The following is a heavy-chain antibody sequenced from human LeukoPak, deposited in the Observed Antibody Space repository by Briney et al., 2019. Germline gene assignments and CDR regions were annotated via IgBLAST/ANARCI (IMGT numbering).Heavy chain of an antibody. CDR2: ITGDGAT. V-gene: IGHV3-23*01. D-gene: IGHD6-25*01. Sequence: GGSLRLSCAVSGFTFTNFAMMWVRQAPGTGLQWLSSITGDGATYYADSVRGRFMVYRDTSKNTLYLQMNSLTAEDTALYYCAKGAAAGLVDWFDPWGQGTLVTVSP. CDR1: GFTFTNFA. CDR3: AKGAAAGLVDWFDP. J-gene: IGHJ5*02.